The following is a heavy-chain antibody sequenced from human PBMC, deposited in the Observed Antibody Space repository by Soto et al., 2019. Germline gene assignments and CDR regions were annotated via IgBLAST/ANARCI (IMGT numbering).Heavy chain of an antibody. D-gene: IGHD3-3*01. CDR3: ARDSTFTIFGVVTPYYFDY. V-gene: IGHV3-48*01. CDR2: ISSSSSTI. CDR1: GFTFSSYS. Sequence: EVQLVESGGGLVQPGGSLRLSCAASGFTFSSYSMNWVRQAPGKGLEWVSYISSSSSTIYYADSVKGRFTISRDNAKNSLYLQMNSLRAEDTAVYYCARDSTFTIFGVVTPYYFDYWGQGTLVTVSS. J-gene: IGHJ4*02.